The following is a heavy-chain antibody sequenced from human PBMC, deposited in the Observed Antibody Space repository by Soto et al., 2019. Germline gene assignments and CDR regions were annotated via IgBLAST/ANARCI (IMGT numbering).Heavy chain of an antibody. Sequence: PPGKGLEWIGSIYYSGSIYYNPSLKSRVTISVDTSKNQFSLKLSSVTAAETAVYYCARQSSGWYNWFDPWGQGTLVTVSS. J-gene: IGHJ5*02. D-gene: IGHD6-19*01. CDR3: ARQSSGWYNWFDP. CDR2: IYYSGSI. V-gene: IGHV4-39*01.